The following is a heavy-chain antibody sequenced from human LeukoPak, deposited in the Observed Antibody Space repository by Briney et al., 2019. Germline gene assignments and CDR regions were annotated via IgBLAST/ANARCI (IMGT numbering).Heavy chain of an antibody. V-gene: IGHV5-51*01. CDR3: ARPRATVGATIDY. J-gene: IGHJ4*02. D-gene: IGHD1-26*01. CDR1: GYTFTSYW. Sequence: GESLKISCKGSGYTFTSYWIGWMRQMPGKGLEWMGIIYPGDSDTRYSPSFQGQVTISADKSISTAYLQWSSLKASDTAIYYCARPRATVGATIDYWGQGTLVTVSS. CDR2: IYPGDSDT.